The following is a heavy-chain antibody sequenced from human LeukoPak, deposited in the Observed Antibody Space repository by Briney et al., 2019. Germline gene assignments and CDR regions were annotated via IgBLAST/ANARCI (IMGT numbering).Heavy chain of an antibody. CDR2: ISSNGGGT. J-gene: IGHJ4*02. CDR3: VKAMGIAVAGTKYYFDY. V-gene: IGHV3-64D*06. Sequence: PGGSLRLSCSASGFTFSSYAMHWVRQAPGKGLEYVSAISSNGGGTYYADSVKGRFTISRDNSKNTLYLQMSSLRAEDTAVYYCVKAMGIAVAGTKYYFDYWGQGTLVTVSS. CDR1: GFTFSSYA. D-gene: IGHD6-19*01.